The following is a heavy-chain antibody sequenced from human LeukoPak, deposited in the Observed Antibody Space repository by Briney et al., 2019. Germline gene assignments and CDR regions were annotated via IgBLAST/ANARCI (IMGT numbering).Heavy chain of an antibody. CDR3: ARHHGISVLYYFDY. CDR2: IYYSGST. J-gene: IGHJ4*02. CDR1: GGSISSSSYY. V-gene: IGHV4-39*01. Sequence: PSETLSLTCTVSGGSISSSSYYWGWIRQPPGTGLEWIGSIYYSGSTYYNPSLKSRVTISVDMSKNQFSLKLSSVTAADTAVYYCARHHGISVLYYFDYWGQGTLVTVSS. D-gene: IGHD2-15*01.